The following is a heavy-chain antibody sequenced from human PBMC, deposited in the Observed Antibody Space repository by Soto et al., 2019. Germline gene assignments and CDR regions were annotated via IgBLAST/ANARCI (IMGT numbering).Heavy chain of an antibody. Sequence: GASVKVSCKVSGYTLTELSMHWVRQAPGKGLEWMGGFDPEDGETIYAQKFQGRVTMTEDTSTDTAYMELSSLRSEDTAVYYCATLSYEYNWNYECFDYWGQGTLVTVSS. J-gene: IGHJ4*02. CDR2: FDPEDGET. V-gene: IGHV1-24*01. CDR3: ATLSYEYNWNYECFDY. D-gene: IGHD1-7*01. CDR1: GYTLTELS.